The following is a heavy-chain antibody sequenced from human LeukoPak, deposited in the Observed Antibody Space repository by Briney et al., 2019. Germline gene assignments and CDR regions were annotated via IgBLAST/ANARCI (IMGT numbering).Heavy chain of an antibody. CDR1: GGTFSSYA. CDR3: ARDPITGGFDY. J-gene: IGHJ4*02. V-gene: IGHV1-18*01. Sequence: GASVKVSCTASGGTFSSYAISWVRQAPGQGLEWMGWISAYNGNTNYAQKLQGRVTMTTDTSTSTAYMELRSLRSDDTAVYYCARDPITGGFDYWGQGTLVTVSS. CDR2: ISAYNGNT. D-gene: IGHD1-20*01.